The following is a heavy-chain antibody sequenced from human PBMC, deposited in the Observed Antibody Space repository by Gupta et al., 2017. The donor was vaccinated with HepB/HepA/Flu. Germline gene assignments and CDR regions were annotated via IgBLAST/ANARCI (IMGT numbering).Heavy chain of an antibody. D-gene: IGHD6-19*01. CDR3: AKEQQWLANDY. V-gene: IGHV3-23*01. CDR1: GSRFRSYA. Sequence: EVQLLESGGGLVQPGGSLRLSCAASGSRFRSYAMSWVRQAPGKGLEWVSTISGSGGGTYYADSVKGRFTISRDNSRNTLDLQMNSLRAEDTAVYYCAKEQQWLANDYWGQGTLVTVST. J-gene: IGHJ4*02. CDR2: ISGSGGGT.